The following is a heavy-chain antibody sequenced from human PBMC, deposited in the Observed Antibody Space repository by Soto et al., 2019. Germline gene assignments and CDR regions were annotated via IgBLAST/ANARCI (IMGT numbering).Heavy chain of an antibody. CDR3: AARSSNYYYYGMDV. CDR1: GFTFTSSA. D-gene: IGHD6-6*01. Sequence: ASVKVSCKASGFTFTSSAAQWVRQARGQRLEWIGWIVVGSGNTNYAQKFQERVTITRDMSTSTAYMELSSLRSEDTAVYYCAARSSNYYYYGMDVWGQGTTVTVSS. CDR2: IVVGSGNT. J-gene: IGHJ6*02. V-gene: IGHV1-58*01.